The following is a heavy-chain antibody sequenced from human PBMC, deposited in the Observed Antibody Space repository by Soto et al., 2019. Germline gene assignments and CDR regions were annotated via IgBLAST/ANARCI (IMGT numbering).Heavy chain of an antibody. Sequence: SVKVSCKTSGFTFSSSAVHWVRQARGHRLQWIGWIDVGSANANYAQMLQERVTISRDMSTSTAYMELSSLRSEDTAVYYCARDKVTGILDYRRQGPLVTAPQ. CDR2: IDVGSANA. V-gene: IGHV1-58*01. J-gene: IGHJ4*02. CDR3: ARDKVTGILDY. D-gene: IGHD1-20*01. CDR1: GFTFSSSA.